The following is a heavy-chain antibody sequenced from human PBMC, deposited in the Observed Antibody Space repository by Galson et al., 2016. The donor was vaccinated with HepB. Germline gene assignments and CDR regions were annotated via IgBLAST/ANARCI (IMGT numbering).Heavy chain of an antibody. D-gene: IGHD1-1*01. CDR1: GFTFSSYA. Sequence: SLRLSCAASGFTFSSYAMSWVRQAPGKGLEWVSTINDGGGNRHYADPVKGRFTISRDNANNSLSLQMDSLRAEDTAVYFCARGGTRGILDWYFDLWGRGTLVTVSS. CDR2: INDGGGNR. V-gene: IGHV3-23*01. CDR3: ARGGTRGILDWYFDL. J-gene: IGHJ2*01.